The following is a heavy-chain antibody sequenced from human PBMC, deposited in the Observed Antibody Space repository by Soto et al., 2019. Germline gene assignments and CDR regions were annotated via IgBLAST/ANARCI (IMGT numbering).Heavy chain of an antibody. CDR2: IYYSGST. V-gene: IGHV4-61*01. D-gene: IGHD2-2*01. Sequence: QVQLQESGPGLVKPSETLSLTCTVSGGSVSSGSYYWSWIRQPPGKGLEWIGYIYYSGSTNYNPSLKSRVTISVDTSKNQFSLKLSSLIAADSAVYYCATQPYCSSTSCYDFDYWGQGTLVTVSS. J-gene: IGHJ4*02. CDR1: GGSVSSGSYY. CDR3: ATQPYCSSTSCYDFDY.